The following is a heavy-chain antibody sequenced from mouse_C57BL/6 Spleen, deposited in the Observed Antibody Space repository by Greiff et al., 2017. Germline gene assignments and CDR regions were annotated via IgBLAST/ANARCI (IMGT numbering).Heavy chain of an antibody. CDR2: IYPGSGST. Sequence: QVQLKQPGAELVKPGASVKMSCKASGYTFTSYWITWVKQRPGQGLEWIGDIYPGSGSTNYNEKFKSKATLTVDTSSSTAYMQLSSLTSEDSAVYYCAREGGTGTRAMDYWGQGTSVTVSS. J-gene: IGHJ4*01. D-gene: IGHD4-1*01. CDR1: GYTFTSYW. V-gene: IGHV1-55*01. CDR3: AREGGTGTRAMDY.